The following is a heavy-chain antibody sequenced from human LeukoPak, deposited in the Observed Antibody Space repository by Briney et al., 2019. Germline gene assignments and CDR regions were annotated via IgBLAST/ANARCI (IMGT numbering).Heavy chain of an antibody. J-gene: IGHJ4*02. D-gene: IGHD7-27*01. CDR2: INPKSGDT. CDR3: ARATRRINWGAIDY. Sequence: GASVKVSCKASGYTFNDYYINWVRQAPGQGLEWMGWINPKSGDTKFAQKFQGRVTMTRDTSISTAYMDLSRLRSDDTAVYYCARATRRINWGAIDYWGQGTLVTVSS. V-gene: IGHV1-2*02. CDR1: GYTFNDYY.